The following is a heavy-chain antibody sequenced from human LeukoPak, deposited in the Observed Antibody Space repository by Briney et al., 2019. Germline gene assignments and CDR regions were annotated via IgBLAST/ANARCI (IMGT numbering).Heavy chain of an antibody. CDR2: IWFDGRNR. Sequence: GGALRLSCAASGFTFSSYGMHWVRRAPGKGLEWVAVIWFDGRNRYFADSVKGRFTISRDNSKNTLYLQMSSLRAEDTAVYYCARESLESLDYWGEGTLLTVSS. CDR3: ARESLESLDY. J-gene: IGHJ4*02. CDR1: GFTFSSYG. V-gene: IGHV3-33*01.